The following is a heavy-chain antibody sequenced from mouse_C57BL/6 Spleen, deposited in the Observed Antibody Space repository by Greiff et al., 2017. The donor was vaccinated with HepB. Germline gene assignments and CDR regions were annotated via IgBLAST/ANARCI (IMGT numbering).Heavy chain of an antibody. CDR2: IYPGSGST. J-gene: IGHJ4*01. CDR1: GYTFTSYW. Sequence: VQLQQSGTELVKPGASVKMSCKASGYTFTSYWITWVKQRPGQGLEWIGDIYPGSGSTNYNEKFKSKATLTVDTSSSTAYMQLSSLTSEDSAVYYCARSGYWDAQYYAMDYWGQGTSVTVSS. CDR3: ARSGYWDAQYYAMDY. D-gene: IGHD4-1*01. V-gene: IGHV1-55*01.